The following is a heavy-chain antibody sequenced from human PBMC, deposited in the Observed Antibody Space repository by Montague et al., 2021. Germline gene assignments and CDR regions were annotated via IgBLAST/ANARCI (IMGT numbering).Heavy chain of an antibody. CDR1: GGSISSGGYY. D-gene: IGHD3-22*01. J-gene: IGHJ3*02. Sequence: TLSLTHTVSGGSISSGGYYWSWIRQHPGKGLEWIGYIYYRGSTYYNPSLKSRVSISVDTSKNQFSLKLSSVTAADTAVYYCAGVTDSSGYYWGAFDTWGQGTMVTVSS. CDR2: IYYRGST. V-gene: IGHV4-31*03. CDR3: AGVTDSSGYYWGAFDT.